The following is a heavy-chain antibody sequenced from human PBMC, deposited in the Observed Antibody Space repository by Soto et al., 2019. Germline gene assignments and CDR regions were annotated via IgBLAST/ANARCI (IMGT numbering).Heavy chain of an antibody. CDR3: ASKNYHDTSGYS. Sequence: GESLKISCQGSGYSFTNYWIGWVRQMPGKGLEWMGIIYPGDSDTRYSPSFRGQVTISADNSISTAYLQWSSLKASDTAIYYCASKNYHDTSGYSWGQGTLVTVSS. CDR1: GYSFTNYW. J-gene: IGHJ5*02. CDR2: IYPGDSDT. D-gene: IGHD3-22*01. V-gene: IGHV5-51*01.